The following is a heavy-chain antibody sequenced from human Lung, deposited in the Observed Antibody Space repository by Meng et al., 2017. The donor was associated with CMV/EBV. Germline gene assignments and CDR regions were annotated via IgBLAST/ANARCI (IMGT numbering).Heavy chain of an antibody. CDR1: GFTFSSYW. CDR2: ISRSTHYI. J-gene: IGHJ6*02. V-gene: IGHV3-21*01. D-gene: IGHD3-10*01. Sequence: GGSLRLXCAASGFTFSSYWMSWVRQAPGKGLEWVAFISRSTHYIYYADSVKARSTISRDTAKNSVYLQMNSLRAEDTAVYYCARDDGSGNVYDFYYGMDVWGQGTXVNFAS. CDR3: ARDDGSGNVYDFYYGMDV.